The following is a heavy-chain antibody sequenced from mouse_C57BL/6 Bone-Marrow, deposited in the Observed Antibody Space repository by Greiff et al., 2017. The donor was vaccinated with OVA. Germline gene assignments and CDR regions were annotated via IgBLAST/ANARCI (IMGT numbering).Heavy chain of an antibody. D-gene: IGHD4-1*01. CDR3: ARGGTSPFAY. CDR1: GYSFTGYY. Sequence: VQLQQSGPALVKPGASVKISCKASGYSFTGYYMNWVKQSPEKSLEWIGEINPSTGGTTYNQKFKAKATLTVDKSSSTAYMQLKSLTSEDSAVYYCARGGTSPFAYWGQGTLVTVSA. CDR2: INPSTGGT. V-gene: IGHV1-42*01. J-gene: IGHJ3*01.